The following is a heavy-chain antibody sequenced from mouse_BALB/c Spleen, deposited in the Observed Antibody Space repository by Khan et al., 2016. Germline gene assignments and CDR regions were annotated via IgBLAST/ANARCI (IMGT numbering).Heavy chain of an antibody. CDR1: GYTFSNYW. V-gene: IGHV1-9*01. CDR3: ARAWYSMGY. Sequence: QVQLQQSGAELMKPGASVKISCKATGYTFSNYWIEWVKQRPGHGLEWIGDILPGSGYSNSNENFKGKATFTADETFNTAYMQLISLTSEDSAVYFCARAWYSMGYWRQGTSVTVSS. CDR2: ILPGSGYS. J-gene: IGHJ4*01.